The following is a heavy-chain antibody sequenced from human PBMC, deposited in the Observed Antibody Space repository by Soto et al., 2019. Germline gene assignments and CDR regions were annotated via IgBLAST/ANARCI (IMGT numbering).Heavy chain of an antibody. CDR2: ISGSGGST. CDR1: GFTFSSYA. CDR3: AKDLLESHY. V-gene: IGHV3-23*01. Sequence: LRLSCAASGFTFSSYAMNWVRQAPGKGLEWVSVISGSGGSTYYADAVKGRFTISRDNSKNTLYLQMNSLRAEDTAVYYCAKDLLESHYWGQGTLVTVSS. J-gene: IGHJ4*02.